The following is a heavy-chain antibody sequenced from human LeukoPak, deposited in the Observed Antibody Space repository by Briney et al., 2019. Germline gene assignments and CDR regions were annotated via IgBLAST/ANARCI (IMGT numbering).Heavy chain of an antibody. CDR1: GFTVSSNY. J-gene: IGHJ4*02. V-gene: IGHV3-66*01. CDR3: ARSNGYNFFDY. D-gene: IGHD5-24*01. CDR2: IYSGGST. Sequence: GGSLRLSRAASGFTVSSNYMSWVRQAPGKGLEWVSVIYSGGSTYYADSVKGRFTISRDNSKNTLYLQMNSLRAEDTAVYYCARSNGYNFFDYWGQGTLVTVSS.